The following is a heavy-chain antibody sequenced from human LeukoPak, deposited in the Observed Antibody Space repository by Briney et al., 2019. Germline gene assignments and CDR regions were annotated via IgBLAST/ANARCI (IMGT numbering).Heavy chain of an antibody. CDR3: ARSKEPDYDFWSGYRYPLSFDY. Sequence: GSLRPSCAASGFTFSSYSMNWVRQAPGKGLEWVSSISSSSSYIYYADSVKGRFTISRDNAKNSLYLQMNSLRAEDTAVYYCARSKEPDYDFWSGYRYPLSFDYWGQGTLVTVSS. CDR2: ISSSSSYI. D-gene: IGHD3-3*01. J-gene: IGHJ4*02. V-gene: IGHV3-21*01. CDR1: GFTFSSYS.